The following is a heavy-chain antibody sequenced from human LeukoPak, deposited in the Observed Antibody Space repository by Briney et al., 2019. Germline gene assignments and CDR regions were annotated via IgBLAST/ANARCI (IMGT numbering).Heavy chain of an antibody. Sequence: SETLSLTCTVSGYSTSSGYYCGFIQQPPEERLELVDINQHSGSTYYNPSLNSRVTISVDTSKNQFSLKLSSVTAADTAVYYCASTSRSYDDYVWGSYRHYYYYYMDVWGKGTTVTVSS. J-gene: IGHJ6*03. CDR3: ASTSRSYDDYVWGSYRHYYYYYMDV. D-gene: IGHD3-16*02. CDR1: GYSTSSGYY. V-gene: IGHV4-38-2*02. CDR2: NQHSGST.